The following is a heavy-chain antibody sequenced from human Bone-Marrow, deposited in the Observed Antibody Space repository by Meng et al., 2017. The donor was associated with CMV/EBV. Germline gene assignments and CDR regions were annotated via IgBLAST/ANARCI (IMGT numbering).Heavy chain of an antibody. V-gene: IGHV1-18*01. CDR1: GYTFTSYG. J-gene: IGHJ6*02. CDR3: ARDRLMGDCSSTSCYPPTYYDGMDV. CDR2: ISAYNGNT. D-gene: IGHD2-2*01. Sequence: ASVKVSCKASGYTFTSYGISWVRQAPGQGLEWMGWISAYNGNTNYAQKLQGRVTMTTDTSTSTAYMELRSLRSDDTAVYYCARDRLMGDCSSTSCYPPTYYDGMDVWGQGTTATVSS.